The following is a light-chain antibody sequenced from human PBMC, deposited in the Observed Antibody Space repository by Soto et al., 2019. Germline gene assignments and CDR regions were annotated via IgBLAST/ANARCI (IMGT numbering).Light chain of an antibody. V-gene: IGKV1-9*01. J-gene: IGKJ4*01. CDR1: QAISSH. Sequence: DIQLTQSPSFLSASVGDRVTITCRASQAISSHLAWYQQKTGKAPDLLIYSASTLQSGVPSRFSGSGSETEFSLTIRALQPEDFATYYCQQLSRYPLTFGGGTKVDIK. CDR3: QQLSRYPLT. CDR2: SAS.